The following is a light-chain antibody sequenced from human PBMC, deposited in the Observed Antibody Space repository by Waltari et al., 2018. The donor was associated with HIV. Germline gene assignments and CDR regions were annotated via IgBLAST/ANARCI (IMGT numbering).Light chain of an antibody. J-gene: IGKJ5*01. CDR1: QTINGN. CDR2: GAS. CDR3: QQTYRLPQT. Sequence: DIQMTQSPSSLSASVGDRVTITCRASQTINGNLNWYQQIPGKAPKLLIFGASTVQTGVPARFSGSGSGTHFTLTVTSLQPEDFATYFCQQTYRLPQTVGQGTRVDIK. V-gene: IGKV1-39*01.